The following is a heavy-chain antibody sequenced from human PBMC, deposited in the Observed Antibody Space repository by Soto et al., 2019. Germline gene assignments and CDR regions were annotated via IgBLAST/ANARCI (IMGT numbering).Heavy chain of an antibody. CDR3: ARDLNYYDSSGYGAIFYYYYGMDV. CDR2: IIPIFGTA. V-gene: IGHV1-69*13. D-gene: IGHD3-22*01. CDR1: GGTFSSYA. J-gene: IGHJ6*02. Sequence: SVKVSCKASGGTFSSYAISWVRQAPGQGLEWMGGIIPIFGTANYAQKFQGRVTITADESTSTAYMELSSLRSEDTAVYYCARDLNYYDSSGYGAIFYYYYGMDVWGQGTTVTVSS.